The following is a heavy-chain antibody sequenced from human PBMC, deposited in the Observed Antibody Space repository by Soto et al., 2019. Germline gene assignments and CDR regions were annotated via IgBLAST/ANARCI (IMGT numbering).Heavy chain of an antibody. CDR3: AREGALKPFSS. CDR1: GFTFSNYN. V-gene: IGHV3-21*01. Sequence: GGSLRLSCVAFGFTFSNYNMNWVRQAPGKGLEWVSHISGTSVYIHYADSVKGRFTISRDNAKNSVYLKMDSLRVEDTAVYYCAREGALKPFSSWGQGALVAVSS. CDR2: ISGTSVYI. J-gene: IGHJ5*02.